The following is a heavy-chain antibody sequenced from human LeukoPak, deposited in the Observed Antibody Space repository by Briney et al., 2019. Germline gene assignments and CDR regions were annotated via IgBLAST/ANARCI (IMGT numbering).Heavy chain of an antibody. D-gene: IGHD3-22*01. CDR3: ARGPRRITMIVVVIARVSAFDI. V-gene: IGHV4-34*01. CDR1: GGSFSGYY. Sequence: SETLSLTCAVYGGSFSGYYWSWIRQPPGKGLEWIGKINHSGSTNYNPFLKSRVTISVDTSKNQFSLKLSSVTAADTAVYYCARGPRRITMIVVVIARVSAFDIWGQGTMVTVSS. J-gene: IGHJ3*02. CDR2: INHSGST.